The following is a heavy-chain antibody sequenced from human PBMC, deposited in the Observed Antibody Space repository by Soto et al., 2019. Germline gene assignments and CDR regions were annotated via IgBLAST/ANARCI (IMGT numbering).Heavy chain of an antibody. CDR2: VYYSGTT. J-gene: IGHJ5*02. CDR1: GGSISNHY. CDR3: VRDYRLTGFDP. V-gene: IGHV4-59*11. Sequence: SETLSLTYTVSGGSISNHYCTWVQQPPGKGLDWIGYVYYSGTTNYNPSLESRVTISIHASKKQFSLKLIAVTTADTAVYYCVRDYRLTGFDPWGQGALVTVSS. D-gene: IGHD3-9*01.